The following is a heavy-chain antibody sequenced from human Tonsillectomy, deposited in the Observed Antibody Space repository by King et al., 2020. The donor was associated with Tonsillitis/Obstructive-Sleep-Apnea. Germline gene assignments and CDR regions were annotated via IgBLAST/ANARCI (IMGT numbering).Heavy chain of an antibody. V-gene: IGHV1-18*01. Sequence: QLVQSGAEVKKPGAAVKVSCKASGYTFTSYGLTWVRQAPGQGLEWMGWITPFSGNTKYGQTLQGRVTMTTDTSTTTAYMELRSLRSDDTDVYFCARGGDQHYFYKDVWGQGTTVTVSS. CDR2: ITPFSGNT. J-gene: IGHJ6*03. CDR1: GYTFTSYG. D-gene: IGHD2-2*01. CDR3: ARGGDQHYFYKDV.